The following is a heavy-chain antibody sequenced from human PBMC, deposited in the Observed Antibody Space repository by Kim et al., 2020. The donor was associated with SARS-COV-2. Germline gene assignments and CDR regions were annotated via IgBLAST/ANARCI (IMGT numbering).Heavy chain of an antibody. CDR2: TT. D-gene: IGHD3-10*01. CDR3: ATARPMVGDY. V-gene: IGHV3-15*01. J-gene: IGHJ4*02. Sequence: TTDYAAPGKGRFTISRDDSKNTLYLQMSSLKTEDTAVYYCATARPMVGDYWGQGTLVTVSS.